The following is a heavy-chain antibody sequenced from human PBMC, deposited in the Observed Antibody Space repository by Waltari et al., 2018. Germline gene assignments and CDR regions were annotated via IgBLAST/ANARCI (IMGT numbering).Heavy chain of an antibody. CDR3: ATLGYSSGEPFGFYYYYDMDV. CDR1: GYNFIGYY. Sequence: QVHLLQSGADVKKPGASAHVSCKASGYNFIGYYIHWLRQAPGQGLEWMGWIKRNSGDRNDAQKFRGRVIMTRDTSISTAYMEVSSLTYDDTAVYYCATLGYSSGEPFGFYYYYDMDVWGQGTTVIVSS. V-gene: IGHV1-2*02. CDR2: IKRNSGDR. D-gene: IGHD2-21*01. J-gene: IGHJ6*02.